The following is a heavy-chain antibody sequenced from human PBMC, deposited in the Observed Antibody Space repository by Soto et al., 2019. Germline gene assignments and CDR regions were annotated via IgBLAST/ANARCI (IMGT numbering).Heavy chain of an antibody. Sequence: GSLRLSCAASGFTFSDYYMSWIRQVPGKGLEWVAYISGTSDSIPYADSVKGRFTISRDNAKNSLYLQMNSLRAEDTAVYYCARDGRDTAMDSYYYYGMDVWGQGTTVTVSS. CDR3: ARDGRDTAMDSYYYYGMDV. V-gene: IGHV3-11*05. CDR2: ISGTSDSI. J-gene: IGHJ6*02. CDR1: GFTFSDYY. D-gene: IGHD5-18*01.